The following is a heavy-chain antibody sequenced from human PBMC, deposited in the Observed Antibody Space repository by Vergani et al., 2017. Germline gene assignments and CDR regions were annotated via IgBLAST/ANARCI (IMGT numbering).Heavy chain of an antibody. CDR3: ARDLWFGELSTDY. J-gene: IGHJ4*02. CDR1: GFTFSSYA. CDR2: ISGSGGST. V-gene: IGHV3-23*01. Sequence: EVQLLESGGGLVQPGGSLRLSCAASGFTFSSYAMSWVRQAPGKGLEWVSAISGSGGSTYYADSVKGRFTISRDNSKNTLYLQMNSLRAEDTAVYYCARDLWFGELSTDYWGQGTLVTVSS. D-gene: IGHD3-10*01.